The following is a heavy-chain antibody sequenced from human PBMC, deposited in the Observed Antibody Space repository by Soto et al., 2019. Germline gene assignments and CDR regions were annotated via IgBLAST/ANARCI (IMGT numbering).Heavy chain of an antibody. D-gene: IGHD6-13*01. CDR2: IYYLVTT. Sequence: QVQLQESGPGLVKPSQTLSLTCSVSGGSISTGVWYWSWVREHPGKGLERIGAIYYLVTTSYNPSVGSRVTILRDTSKDQVSVKVNSVTAADTAVYYCARVSAGGTRWFDSWGQGIRVTVSS. CDR1: GGSISTGVWY. J-gene: IGHJ5*01. CDR3: ARVSAGGTRWFDS. V-gene: IGHV4-31*03.